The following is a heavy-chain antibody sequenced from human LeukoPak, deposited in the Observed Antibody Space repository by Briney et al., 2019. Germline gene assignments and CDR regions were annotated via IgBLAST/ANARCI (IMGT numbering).Heavy chain of an antibody. CDR3: ARDSGSGWSYYYYGMDV. V-gene: IGHV4-59*01. D-gene: IGHD6-19*01. Sequence: SETLSLTCTVSGGSISSYYWSWIRQPPGKGLEWIGYIYYSRSTNYNPSLKSRVTISVDTSKNQFSLKLSSVTAADTAVYYCARDSGSGWSYYYYGMDVWGQGTTVTVSS. CDR1: GGSISSYY. CDR2: IYYSRST. J-gene: IGHJ6*02.